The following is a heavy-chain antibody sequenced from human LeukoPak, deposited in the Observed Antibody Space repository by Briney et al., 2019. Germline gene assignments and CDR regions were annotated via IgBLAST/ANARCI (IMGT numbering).Heavy chain of an antibody. V-gene: IGHV3-7*04. CDR2: IKQDGSEK. CDR1: EFTFSSYW. CDR3: ARDATHYDILTGYYRGGYFDY. J-gene: IGHJ4*02. D-gene: IGHD3-9*01. Sequence: GGSLRLSCAASEFTFSSYWMSWVRQAPGKGLEWVANIKQDGSEKYYVDSVKGRFTISRDNAKNSLYLQMNSLRAEDTAVYYCARDATHYDILTGYYRGGYFDYWGQGTLVTVSS.